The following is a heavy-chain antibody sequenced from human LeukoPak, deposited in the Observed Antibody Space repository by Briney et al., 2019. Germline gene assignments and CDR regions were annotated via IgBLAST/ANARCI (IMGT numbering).Heavy chain of an antibody. D-gene: IGHD1-26*01. CDR1: SGSTSSYY. CDR2: IYYSGST. Sequence: SETLSLTATVSSGSTSSYYWSWVRQPPGKGLGWIGYIYYSGSTNYNPSLKSRVTISVDTLKNQFSLKLSSVTAADTAVYYCARNEELADAFDIWGQGTMVTFSS. J-gene: IGHJ3*02. CDR3: ARNEELADAFDI. V-gene: IGHV4-59*13.